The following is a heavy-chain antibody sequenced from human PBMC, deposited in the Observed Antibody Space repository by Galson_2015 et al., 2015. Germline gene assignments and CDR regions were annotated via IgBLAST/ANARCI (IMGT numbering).Heavy chain of an antibody. J-gene: IGHJ5*01. Sequence: LSLPFLFSVSSLSPPSFRFLLPFPGKGLKWIGYMYKGGSTDYNHYLESRATISAYTSKNQFSLKLRDATTADTAIYYCARSADTYQWVASWGPGGLVTVS. D-gene: IGHD2-21*01. CDR2: MYKGGST. V-gene: IGHV4-59*11. CDR1: VSSLSPPS. CDR3: ARSADTYQWVAS.